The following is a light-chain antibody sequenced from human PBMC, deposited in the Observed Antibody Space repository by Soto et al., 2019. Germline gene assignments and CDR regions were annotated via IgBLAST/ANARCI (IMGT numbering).Light chain of an antibody. J-gene: IGLJ1*01. CDR1: NIESTG. Sequence: SYELTQPPSVSVAPGQTAEISCXGDNIESTGVHWYQQKPGQAPVLVVYDDSDRPSEIPERFSGSNSGNTATLTISRVEAGDEADYYCQVWHSGSDQYVFGAGTKLTVL. V-gene: IGLV3-21*02. CDR2: DDS. CDR3: QVWHSGSDQYV.